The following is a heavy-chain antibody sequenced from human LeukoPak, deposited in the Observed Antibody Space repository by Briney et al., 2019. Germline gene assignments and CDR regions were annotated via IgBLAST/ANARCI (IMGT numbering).Heavy chain of an antibody. D-gene: IGHD5-18*01. CDR2: ISSSSSYI. V-gene: IGHV3-21*01. CDR1: GFTFSSYS. Sequence: GGSLRLSCAASGFTFSSYSMNWVRQAPGKGLEWVSSISSSSSYIYYADSVKGRFTISRDNAKNSLYLQMNCLRAEDTAVYYCARARGYSYGYVYWGQGTLVTVSS. J-gene: IGHJ4*02. CDR3: ARARGYSYGYVY.